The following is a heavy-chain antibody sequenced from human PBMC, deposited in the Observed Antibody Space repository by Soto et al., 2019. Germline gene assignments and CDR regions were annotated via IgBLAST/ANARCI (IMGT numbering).Heavy chain of an antibody. CDR2: INPNSGGT. CDR1: GYTFTGYY. D-gene: IGHD2-15*01. V-gene: IGHV1-2*02. Sequence: ASVKVSCKASGYTFTGYYMHCVRQAPGQGLEWMGWINPNSGGTNYAQKFQGRVTMTRDTSISTAYMELSRLRSDDTAVYYCAKSGGSCYRCNWFDPWGQGTLVTVSS. J-gene: IGHJ5*02. CDR3: AKSGGSCYRCNWFDP.